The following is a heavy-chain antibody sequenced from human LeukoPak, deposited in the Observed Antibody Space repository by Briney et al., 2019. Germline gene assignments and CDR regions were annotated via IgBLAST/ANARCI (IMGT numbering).Heavy chain of an antibody. CDR3: ARESLWEVHDY. D-gene: IGHD1-26*01. CDR2: IYYSGST. Sequence: PSETLSLTCTVSGGSISSYYWRWIRQPPGKGLEWIGYIYYSGSTNYNPSLKSRVPISVDTSKTQFSLKLSSVTAADPGVYYCARESLWEVHDYWGQGTLVTVSS. V-gene: IGHV4-59*01. J-gene: IGHJ4*02. CDR1: GGSISSYY.